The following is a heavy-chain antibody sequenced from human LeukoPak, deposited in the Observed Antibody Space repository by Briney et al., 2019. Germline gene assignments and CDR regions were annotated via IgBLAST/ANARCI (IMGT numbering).Heavy chain of an antibody. CDR3: ARDQGHMVRGVAFDI. V-gene: IGHV4-59*01. J-gene: IGHJ3*02. CDR2: IYYSGST. D-gene: IGHD3-10*01. CDR1: GGSISSYY. Sequence: PSETLSLTCTVSGGSISSYYWSWIRQPPGKGLEWIGYIYYSGSTNYNPSLKSRVTISVDTSKNQFSLKLSSVTAADTAVYYCARDQGHMVRGVAFDIWGQGTMVTVSS.